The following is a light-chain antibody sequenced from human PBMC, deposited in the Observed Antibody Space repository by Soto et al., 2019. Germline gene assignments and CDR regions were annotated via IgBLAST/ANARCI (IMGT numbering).Light chain of an antibody. CDR1: QSVSSY. V-gene: IGKV3-11*01. CDR3: QQRSNWXPTWT. Sequence: EIVLTQSPATLSLSPGERATLSCRASQSVSSYLAWYQQKPGQAPRLLIYDASNRATGIPARFSGSGSGTDFTLTISSLEPEDFAVYYCQQRSNWXPTWTLGQGTKV. CDR2: DAS. J-gene: IGKJ1*01.